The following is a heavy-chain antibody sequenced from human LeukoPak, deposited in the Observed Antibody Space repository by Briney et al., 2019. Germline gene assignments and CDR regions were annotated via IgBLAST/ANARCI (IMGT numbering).Heavy chain of an antibody. D-gene: IGHD6-19*01. Sequence: PGGSLRLSCAASGFTFSSYWMHWVRQAPGKGLVWVSRINTDGSSTSYADSVKGRFTISRDNAKNSLYLQMNSLRAEDTAVYYCATLTVASSFDYWGQGTLVTVSS. J-gene: IGHJ4*02. V-gene: IGHV3-74*01. CDR1: GFTFSSYW. CDR2: INTDGSST. CDR3: ATLTVASSFDY.